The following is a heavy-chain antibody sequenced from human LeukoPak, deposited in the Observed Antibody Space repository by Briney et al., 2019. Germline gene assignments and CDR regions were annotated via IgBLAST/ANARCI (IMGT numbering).Heavy chain of an antibody. CDR1: GFPFSTYS. Sequence: GGSLRLSCAASGFPFSTYSMNWVRQAPGKGLEWVSCISSGSRYIYYADSVMGRFTISRDNARNSLYLQMDSLRAEDTAVYYCARDFFNSYYDSGAYPAFDYWGQGVLVTVSS. CDR2: ISSGSRYI. CDR3: ARDFFNSYYDSGAYPAFDY. V-gene: IGHV3-21*01. J-gene: IGHJ4*02. D-gene: IGHD3-22*01.